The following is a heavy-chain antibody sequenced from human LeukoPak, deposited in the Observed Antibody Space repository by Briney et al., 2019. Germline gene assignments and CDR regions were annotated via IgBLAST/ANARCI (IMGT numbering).Heavy chain of an antibody. CDR2: INPNSGGT. V-gene: IGHV1-2*02. Sequence: ASVKVSCKASGYTFTGYYMHWVRQAPGQGLEWMGWINPNSGGTNYAQKFQGRVTMTRDTSISTAYMELSRLRSDDTAVYYCARKGGYCSSTSCYSDRDAFDIWGQGTMVTVSS. CDR3: ARKGGYCSSTSCYSDRDAFDI. CDR1: GYTFTGYY. D-gene: IGHD2-2*02. J-gene: IGHJ3*02.